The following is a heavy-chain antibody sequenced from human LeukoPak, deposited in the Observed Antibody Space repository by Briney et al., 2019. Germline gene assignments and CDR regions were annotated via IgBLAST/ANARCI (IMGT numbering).Heavy chain of an antibody. CDR1: AFTFNTYW. Sequence: PGGSLRLSCAASAFTFNTYWMTWVRQAPGKGLEWVANIKQDGSVKYYLDSVKGRFTISRDNAKNSLYLQMNSLRAEDTAMYYCARDLYRIVVVPHYFDYWGQGTLVTVSS. D-gene: IGHD3-22*01. CDR3: ARDLYRIVVVPHYFDY. V-gene: IGHV3-7*01. J-gene: IGHJ4*02. CDR2: IKQDGSVK.